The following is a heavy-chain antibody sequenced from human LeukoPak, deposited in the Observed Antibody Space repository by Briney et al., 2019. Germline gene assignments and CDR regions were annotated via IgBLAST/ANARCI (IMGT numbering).Heavy chain of an antibody. Sequence: PGGSLRLSCAASGFTFSSYAMNWVRQAPGKGLEWVSYISSSGSTIYYADSVKGRFTISRDNAKNSLYLQMNSLRAEDTAVYYCAREDDSSGYYPHWGQGTLVTVSS. CDR2: ISSSGSTI. D-gene: IGHD3-22*01. J-gene: IGHJ4*02. CDR1: GFTFSSYA. CDR3: AREDDSSGYYPH. V-gene: IGHV3-48*03.